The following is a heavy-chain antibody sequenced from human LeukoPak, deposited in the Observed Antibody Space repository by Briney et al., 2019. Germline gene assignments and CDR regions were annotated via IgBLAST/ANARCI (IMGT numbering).Heavy chain of an antibody. CDR1: GGSISSYY. CDR2: IYYSGST. D-gene: IGHD6-19*01. J-gene: IGHJ4*02. V-gene: IGHV4-59*01. Sequence: SETLSLTCTVSGGSISSYYWSWIRQPPGKGLEWIGYIYYSGSTNYNPSLKSRVTISVDTSKNQFSLKLSSVTAADTAVYYCARSIAVAGTGFDYWGQGTLVTVSS. CDR3: ARSIAVAGTGFDY.